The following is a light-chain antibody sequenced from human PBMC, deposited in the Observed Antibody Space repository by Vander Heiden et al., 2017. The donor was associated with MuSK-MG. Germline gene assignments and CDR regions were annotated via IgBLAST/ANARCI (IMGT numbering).Light chain of an antibody. J-gene: IGKJ1*01. CDR2: AAS. CDR1: QGISSS. Sequence: DIQLTQSPSFLSASVGDRVTITCRASQGISSSLAWYQQKPGKAPKLLIYAASTLQSGVPSRFSGSGSGTEFTLTINSLQPEDFATYYCQQVNSYPKTFGQGTKVDIK. V-gene: IGKV1-9*01. CDR3: QQVNSYPKT.